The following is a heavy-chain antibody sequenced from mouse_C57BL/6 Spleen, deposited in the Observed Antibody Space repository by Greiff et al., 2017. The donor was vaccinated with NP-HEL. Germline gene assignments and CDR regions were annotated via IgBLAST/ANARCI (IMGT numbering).Heavy chain of an antibody. CDR1: GYAFSSSW. Sequence: QVQLQQSGPELVKPGASVKISCKASGYAFSSSWMNWVKQRPGKGLEWIGRIYPGDGDTNYNGKFKGKATLTADKSSSTAYMQLSSLTSADSAVYFCARRGGALYAMDYWGQGTSVTVSS. J-gene: IGHJ4*01. V-gene: IGHV1-82*01. CDR2: IYPGDGDT. CDR3: ARRGGALYAMDY.